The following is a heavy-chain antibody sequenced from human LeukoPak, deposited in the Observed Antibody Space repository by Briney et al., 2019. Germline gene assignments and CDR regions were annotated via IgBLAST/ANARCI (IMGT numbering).Heavy chain of an antibody. CDR3: ARDRGYAMDV. D-gene: IGHD1-1*01. J-gene: IGHJ6*02. V-gene: IGHV3-53*01. Sequence: GGSLRLSYAASGLSISQQDMSWVRQAPGKGLEWVSIIQSGGNIYYADSVKGRFTISRDNSKNTVYLQMNSLRAEDTAVYYCARDRGYAMDVWGQGTTVTVSS. CDR2: IQSGGNI. CDR1: GLSISQQD.